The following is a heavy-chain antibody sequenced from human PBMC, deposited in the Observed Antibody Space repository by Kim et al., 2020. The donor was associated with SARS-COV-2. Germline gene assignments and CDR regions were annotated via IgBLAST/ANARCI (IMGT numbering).Heavy chain of an antibody. CDR3: GSRPGIAVAGLDY. D-gene: IGHD6-19*01. J-gene: IGHJ4*02. CDR2: INTGNDDT. V-gene: IGHV1-3*04. Sequence: ASVKVSCKASGYTFTSHAIHWMRQAPGQRLEWLGWINTGNDDTKYSQKFQGRVTITRDTSASTAYVELSSLRSEDTALYYCGSRPGIAVAGLDYWGQGTLVTVSS. CDR1: GYTFTSHA.